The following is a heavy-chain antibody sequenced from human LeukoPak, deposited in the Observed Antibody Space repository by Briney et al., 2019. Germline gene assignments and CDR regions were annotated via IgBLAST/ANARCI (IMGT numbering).Heavy chain of an antibody. Sequence: GGSLRLSCAASGFAFSSYEMNWVRQAPGKGLEWVSYISSSGNTIYYADSVKGRFTISRDNAKNSLYLQMNSLRAEDTAVYYCAREGAYYFDYWGQGTLVTVSS. V-gene: IGHV3-48*03. CDR2: ISSSGNTI. CDR1: GFAFSSYE. D-gene: IGHD3-16*01. CDR3: AREGAYYFDY. J-gene: IGHJ4*02.